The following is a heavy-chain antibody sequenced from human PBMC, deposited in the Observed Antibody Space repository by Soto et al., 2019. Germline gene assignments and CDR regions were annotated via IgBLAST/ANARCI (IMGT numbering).Heavy chain of an antibody. V-gene: IGHV1-8*01. J-gene: IGHJ4*02. Sequence: QVQLVQSGAEVKKPGASVKVSCKASGYSFITYDINWVRQAPGQGLEWMGWMNPYNGNAGYAQKCQGRVTMTRNTSISTAYMELSSLRSNDPAVYFCARRKERSGPHYFDSWGQGTLVTVSS. D-gene: IGHD1-1*01. CDR2: MNPYNGNA. CDR3: ARRKERSGPHYFDS. CDR1: GYSFITYD.